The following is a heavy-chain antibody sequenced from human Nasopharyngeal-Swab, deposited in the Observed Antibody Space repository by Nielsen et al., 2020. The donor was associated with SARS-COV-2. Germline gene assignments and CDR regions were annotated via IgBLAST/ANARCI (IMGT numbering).Heavy chain of an antibody. CDR3: ARRAMIGPLGSFDI. Sequence: SETLSLTCTVSGGSISSGDYYWSWIRQPPGKGLEWIGYIYYSGSTYYNPSLKSRVTISVDTSKNQFSLKLSSVTAVDTAVYYCARRAMIGPLGSFDIWGQGTMVTVSS. CDR2: IYYSGST. V-gene: IGHV4-30-4*01. CDR1: GGSISSGDYY. D-gene: IGHD3-22*01. J-gene: IGHJ3*02.